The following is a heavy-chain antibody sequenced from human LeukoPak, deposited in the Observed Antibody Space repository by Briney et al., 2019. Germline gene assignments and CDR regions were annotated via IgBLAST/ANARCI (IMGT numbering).Heavy chain of an antibody. J-gene: IGHJ5*02. Sequence: PGGSLRLSCAASGFTFSSYAMSWVRQAPGKGLEWVSVISGSGGSTYYADSVKGRFTISRDNSKNTLYLQMNSLRAEDTAVYYCAKDGRYCSSTSCLPAWGQGTLVTVSS. CDR1: GFTFSSYA. CDR2: ISGSGGST. CDR3: AKDGRYCSSTSCLPA. D-gene: IGHD2-2*01. V-gene: IGHV3-23*01.